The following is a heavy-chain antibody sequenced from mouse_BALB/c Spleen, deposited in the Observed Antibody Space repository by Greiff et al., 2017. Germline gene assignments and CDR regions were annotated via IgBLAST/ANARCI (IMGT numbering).Heavy chain of an antibody. D-gene: IGHD6-5*01. CDR3: ARDAALFGYYAMDY. Sequence: EVQLVESGGGLVQPGGSLRLSCAPSGFTFTDYYMSWVRQPPGKALEWLGFIRNKANGYTTEYSASVKGRFTISRDNSQSILYLQMNTLRAEDSATYYCARDAALFGYYAMDYWGQGTSVTDSS. CDR2: IRNKANGYTT. V-gene: IGHV7-3*02. J-gene: IGHJ4*01. CDR1: GFTFTDYY.